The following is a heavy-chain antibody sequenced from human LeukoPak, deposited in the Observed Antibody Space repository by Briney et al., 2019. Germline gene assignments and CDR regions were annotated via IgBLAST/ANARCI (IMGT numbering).Heavy chain of an antibody. D-gene: IGHD6-13*01. CDR2: INWNGGST. V-gene: IGHV3-20*04. Sequence: GGSLRLSCVASGFTFDDYGMSWVRQAPGKGLEWVSGINWNGGSTGYADSVKGRFTISRDNAKNSLYLQMNSLRAEDTALYYCASLAAARPHGAFDIWGQGTMVTVSS. CDR3: ASLAAARPHGAFDI. CDR1: GFTFDDYG. J-gene: IGHJ3*02.